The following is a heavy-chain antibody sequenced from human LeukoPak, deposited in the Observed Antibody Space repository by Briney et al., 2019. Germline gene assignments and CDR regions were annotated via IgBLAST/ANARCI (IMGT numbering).Heavy chain of an antibody. CDR2: ISSSGSTI. J-gene: IGHJ5*02. V-gene: IGHV3-11*01. Sequence: GGSLRLSCAASGFTFSDYYMSWIRQAPGQGLEWVSYISSSGSTIYYADSVKGRFTISRDNAKNSLYLQMNSLRAEDTAVYFCAPGGVRGVIITKPWGQGTLVTVSS. CDR3: APGGVRGVIITKP. CDR1: GFTFSDYY. D-gene: IGHD3-10*01.